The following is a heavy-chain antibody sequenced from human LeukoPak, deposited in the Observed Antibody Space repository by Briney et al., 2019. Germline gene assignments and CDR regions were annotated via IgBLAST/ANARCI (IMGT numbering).Heavy chain of an antibody. V-gene: IGHV1-8*01. CDR2: MNPDSGYT. Sequence: ASVKVSCKASGYTFTSFDINWVRQATGQGLEWMGWMNPDSGYTGYAQKFQGRVTMTRNTSTSTAYMELSSLRYEDTAVYYCARAYYDILTGLGGFDPWGQGTLVTVSS. J-gene: IGHJ5*02. CDR3: ARAYYDILTGLGGFDP. D-gene: IGHD3-9*01. CDR1: GYTFTSFD.